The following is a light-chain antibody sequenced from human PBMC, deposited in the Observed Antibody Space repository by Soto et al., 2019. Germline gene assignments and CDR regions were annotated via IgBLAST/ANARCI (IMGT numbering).Light chain of an antibody. CDR2: GAS. V-gene: IGKV3-20*01. J-gene: IGKJ4*01. CDR3: QQYGSSPLT. CDR1: QSVSSSY. Sequence: EIVLTQSPGTLSLTAGERATLSCRASQSVSSSYLAWYQQKPGQAPRLLIYGASTRATGIPDRFSGSGSGTDFTFTISRLESEDFAVYFCQQYGSSPLTFGGGTKVEIK.